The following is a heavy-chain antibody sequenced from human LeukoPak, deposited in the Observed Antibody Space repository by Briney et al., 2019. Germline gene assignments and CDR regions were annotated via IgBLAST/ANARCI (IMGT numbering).Heavy chain of an antibody. Sequence: ASVNVSCKSSGYTFTGYYMHWVRQAPGQGLEWMGWINPNSGGTNYSQKFQGRVTMTRDTSISTAYMELSRLRSDDTAVYYCARERAGTDYWGQGTLVTVSS. V-gene: IGHV1-2*02. CDR3: ARERAGTDY. CDR1: GYTFTGYY. D-gene: IGHD6-13*01. J-gene: IGHJ4*02. CDR2: INPNSGGT.